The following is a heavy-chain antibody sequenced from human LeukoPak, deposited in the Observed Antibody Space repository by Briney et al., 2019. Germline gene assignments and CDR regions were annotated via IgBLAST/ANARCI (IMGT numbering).Heavy chain of an antibody. Sequence: GGSLRLSCAASGFTFSNYGMHWVRQAPGKGLEWVAVISYDGGNEYYADSVKGRFTISRDNSRNTLYLPMNSLRAEDTAVYYCAKGNTAMDDTDYWGQGTLVTVSS. J-gene: IGHJ4*02. CDR1: GFTFSNYG. V-gene: IGHV3-30*18. D-gene: IGHD5-18*01. CDR2: ISYDGGNE. CDR3: AKGNTAMDDTDY.